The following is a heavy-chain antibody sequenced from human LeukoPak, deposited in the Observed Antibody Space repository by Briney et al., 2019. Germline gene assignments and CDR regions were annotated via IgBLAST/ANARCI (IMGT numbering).Heavy chain of an antibody. D-gene: IGHD1-26*01. V-gene: IGHV3-53*01. CDR2: IYSGGGT. CDR1: GITVSSNS. Sequence: GGSLRLSCSASGITVSSNSMSWVRQAPGKGLEWVSVIYSGGGTYSADSVKGRFTISRDNSKNTLYLQMNSLRAEDTAVYYCARETVTVGGAFDYWGQGTLVTVSS. CDR3: ARETVTVGGAFDY. J-gene: IGHJ4*02.